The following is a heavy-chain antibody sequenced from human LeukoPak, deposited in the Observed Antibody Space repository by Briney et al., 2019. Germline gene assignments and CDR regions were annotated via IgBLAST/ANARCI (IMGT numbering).Heavy chain of an antibody. Sequence: PSETLSLTCTVSGGSISSSSYYWGWIRQPPGKGLEWIGSIYYSGSTYYNPSLKSRVTISVDTSKNQFSLKLSSVTAADTAVYYCGSGVVITNWGQGTLVTVSS. CDR1: GGSISSSSYY. J-gene: IGHJ4*02. D-gene: IGHD3-22*01. CDR3: GSGVVITN. V-gene: IGHV4-39*07. CDR2: IYYSGST.